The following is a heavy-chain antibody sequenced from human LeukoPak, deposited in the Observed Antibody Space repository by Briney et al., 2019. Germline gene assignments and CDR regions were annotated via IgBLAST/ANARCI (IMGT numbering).Heavy chain of an antibody. Sequence: AETLGLTCTVSGGSISSYYWSWIRQPPGKGLEWIGYIYYSGSTHYNPSLNSRVTISVDTSKNQFSLKLSSVTAADTAVYYCARHDLVVGTDDYWGQGTVDSVSS. D-gene: IGHD6-19*01. V-gene: IGHV4-59*08. CDR2: IYYSGST. J-gene: IGHJ4*02. CDR3: ARHDLVVGTDDY. CDR1: GGSISSYY.